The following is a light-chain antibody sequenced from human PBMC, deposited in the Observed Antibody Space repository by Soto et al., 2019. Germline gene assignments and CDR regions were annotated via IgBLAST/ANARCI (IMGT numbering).Light chain of an antibody. CDR2: DVN. CDR1: STDVGNYNY. CDR3: SSYAGSNNWV. J-gene: IGLJ2*01. V-gene: IGLV2-8*01. Sequence: QSVLTQPPSASGSPGQSLTISCTGTSTDVGNYNYVSWYQQHPGKAPKLMISDVNRRPSGVPDRFSGSKSGNTASLTVSEPQSEDEADYYCSSYAGSNNWVFGGGTKVTVL.